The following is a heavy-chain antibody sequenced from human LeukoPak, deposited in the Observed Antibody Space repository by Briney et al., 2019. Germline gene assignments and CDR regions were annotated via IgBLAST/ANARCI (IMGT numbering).Heavy chain of an antibody. J-gene: IGHJ4*02. V-gene: IGHV4-39*01. Sequence: ASETLSLTCTVSGVSISSSNSYRGSIRQPPGKGLEWIGSIYYSGNTYYNPSLKSQVSISIDTSKNQFSLRLTSVTAADTAVYYCARQTGSGLFILPGGQGTLVTVSS. CDR3: ARQTGSGLFILP. D-gene: IGHD3/OR15-3a*01. CDR1: GVSISSSNSY. CDR2: IYYSGNT.